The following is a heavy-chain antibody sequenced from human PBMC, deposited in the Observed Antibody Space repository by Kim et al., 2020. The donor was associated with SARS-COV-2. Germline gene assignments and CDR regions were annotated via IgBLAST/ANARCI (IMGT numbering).Heavy chain of an antibody. D-gene: IGHD6-13*01. Sequence: GGSLRLSCAASGFTFGDYYMSWIRQVPGKGLEWISYISTGGSTIYYADSVKGRFTISRDNAKNSLYLQLNSLRAEDTAVYYCARVIRRLGWAEGGIDYFDYWGQGTLVTVSS. CDR2: ISTGGSTI. J-gene: IGHJ4*02. V-gene: IGHV3-11*04. CDR3: ARVIRRLGWAEGGIDYFDY. CDR1: GFTFGDYY.